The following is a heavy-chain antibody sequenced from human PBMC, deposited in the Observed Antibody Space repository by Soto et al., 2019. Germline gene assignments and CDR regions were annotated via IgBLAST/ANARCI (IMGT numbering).Heavy chain of an antibody. CDR3: ARGYCISTSCHSHFDY. D-gene: IGHD2-2*01. V-gene: IGHV3-66*01. CDR2: IYTGGST. CDR1: GFTVSVNY. J-gene: IGHJ4*02. Sequence: EVQLVESGGGLVQPGGSLRLSCAASGFTVSVNYMSWVRQAPGKGLEWVSVIYTGGSTYYADSVKGRFTIPRDSSKNTLYLQMNSLRGEDTGVYFCARGYCISTSCHSHFDYWGQGTLVTVSS.